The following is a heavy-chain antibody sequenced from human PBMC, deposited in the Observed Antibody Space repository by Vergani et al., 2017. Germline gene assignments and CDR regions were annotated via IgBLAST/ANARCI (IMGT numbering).Heavy chain of an antibody. CDR1: GFTFSSYG. V-gene: IGHV3-30*02. CDR2: IRYDGSNK. D-gene: IGHD3-10*01. CDR3: ANLWFGELSGDYFDY. Sequence: VQLVESGGGLVKPGGSLRLSCAASGFTFSSYGMHWVRQAPGKGLEWVAFIRYDGSNKYYADSVKGRFTISRDNSKNTLYLQMNSLRAEDTAVYYCANLWFGELSGDYFDYWGQGTLVTVSS. J-gene: IGHJ4*02.